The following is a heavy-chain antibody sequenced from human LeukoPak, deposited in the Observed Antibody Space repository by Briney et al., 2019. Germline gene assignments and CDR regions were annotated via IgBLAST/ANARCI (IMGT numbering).Heavy chain of an antibody. CDR3: ALRTTVVKRIDY. CDR2: INHSGST. V-gene: IGHV4-34*01. CDR1: GVSLSGYY. Sequence: SETLSLTCGVYGVSLSGYYWSWIRQPPGKGLEWIGEINHSGSTNYNPSLKSRVTTSLDTSKNQFFLKVNSVTAADTAVYYCALRTTVVKRIDYWGQGTLVTVSS. J-gene: IGHJ4*02. D-gene: IGHD4-23*01.